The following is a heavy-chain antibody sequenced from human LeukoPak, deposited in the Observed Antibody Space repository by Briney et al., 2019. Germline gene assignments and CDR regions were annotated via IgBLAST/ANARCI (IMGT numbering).Heavy chain of an antibody. V-gene: IGHV3-11*04. J-gene: IGHJ4*02. Sequence: GGSLRLSCAASGFTFSDYNMRWIRQAPGKGLEWVSSISRSGSTKYYADSVKGRFTISRDNAKNSLYLQMNSLRAEDTAVYYCARDLGEWELPTPYFDYWGQGTLVTVSS. D-gene: IGHD1-26*01. CDR3: ARDLGEWELPTPYFDY. CDR1: GFTFSDYN. CDR2: ISRSGSTK.